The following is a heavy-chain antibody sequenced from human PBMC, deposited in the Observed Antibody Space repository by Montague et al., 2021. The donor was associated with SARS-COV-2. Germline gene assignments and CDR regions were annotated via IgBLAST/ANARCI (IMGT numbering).Heavy chain of an antibody. CDR2: IDWDGDK. Sequence: TLSLTCTVSGGSISSYYWSWIRQPPGKGLEWLARIDWDGDKDFSTSLKTRLTVSRDTSKNQVVLTMTNMDPGDTATYYCARTSPYSGSYKEFDYWGQGVLVTVSS. CDR3: ARTSPYSGSYKEFDY. J-gene: IGHJ4*02. V-gene: IGHV2-70*11. CDR1: GGSISSYYW. D-gene: IGHD1-26*01.